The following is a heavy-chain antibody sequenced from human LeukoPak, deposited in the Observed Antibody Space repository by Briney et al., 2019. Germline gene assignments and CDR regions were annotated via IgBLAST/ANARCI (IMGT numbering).Heavy chain of an antibody. D-gene: IGHD1-26*01. Sequence: TPSQTLSLTCTVSGGSISRGRYYWSWVRQPAGKELEWIGRIYASGKTDYNPYTPSLKSRVAMSLDTSKNQVSLYLTSVTAADTAMYFCARSFSEKFYFESWGQGTLVTVSS. CDR3: ARSFSEKFYFES. J-gene: IGHJ4*02. CDR1: GGSISRGRYY. V-gene: IGHV4-61*02. CDR2: IYASGKT.